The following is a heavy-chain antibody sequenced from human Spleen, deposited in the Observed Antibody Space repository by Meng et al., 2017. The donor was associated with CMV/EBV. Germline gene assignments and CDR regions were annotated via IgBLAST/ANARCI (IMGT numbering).Heavy chain of an antibody. Sequence: GESLKISCAASGFTFSSYEMNWVRQAPGKGLEWVSYISSSGSTGYYADSVRGRFTISRDNAKNSLYLQMNSLRAEDTAMYYCARYNEGLFDYWGQGTLVTVSS. CDR2: ISSSGSTG. V-gene: IGHV3-48*03. J-gene: IGHJ4*02. CDR3: ARYNEGLFDY. CDR1: GFTFSSYE. D-gene: IGHD1-14*01.